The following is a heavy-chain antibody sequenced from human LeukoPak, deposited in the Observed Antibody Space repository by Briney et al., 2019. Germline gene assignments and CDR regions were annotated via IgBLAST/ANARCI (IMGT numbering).Heavy chain of an antibody. D-gene: IGHD3-3*01. Sequence: PGGSLRLSCAASGFTVSSNYMSWVRQAPGKGLEWVSVIYIGGSTYYADSVKGRFTISRDNSKNTLYLQMNSLRAEDTAVYYCARDKRNFWSGEVDYFGYWGQGTLVTVSS. CDR1: GFTVSSNY. J-gene: IGHJ4*02. CDR3: ARDKRNFWSGEVDYFGY. V-gene: IGHV3-53*01. CDR2: IYIGGST.